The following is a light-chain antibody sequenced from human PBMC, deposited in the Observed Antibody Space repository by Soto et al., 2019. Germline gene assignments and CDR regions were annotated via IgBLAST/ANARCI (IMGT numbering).Light chain of an antibody. CDR1: HSISTN. CDR3: QQSSNWPRT. Sequence: EIIMTQSPATLSVSPGEGATLSCRTSHSISTNLAWYQHKRGQSPRLLVYGASTRAAGISARFSGSGSGTEFTLTISSLQSEDFAVYYCQQSSNWPRTFGQGTKVDIK. V-gene: IGKV3-15*01. CDR2: GAS. J-gene: IGKJ1*01.